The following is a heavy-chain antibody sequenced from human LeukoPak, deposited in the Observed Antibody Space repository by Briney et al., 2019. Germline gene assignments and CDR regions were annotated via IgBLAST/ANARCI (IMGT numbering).Heavy chain of an antibody. CDR2: INHSGST. CDR3: ARVDCSSTSCYKPVAFDI. J-gene: IGHJ3*02. Sequence: SETLSLTCAVYGGSFSGYYWSWIRQPPGKGLEWIGEINHSGSTNYNPSLKSRVTISVDTSKNQFSLKLSSVTAADTAVYYCARVDCSSTSCYKPVAFDIWGQGTMVTVSS. V-gene: IGHV4-34*01. CDR1: GGSFSGYY. D-gene: IGHD2-2*02.